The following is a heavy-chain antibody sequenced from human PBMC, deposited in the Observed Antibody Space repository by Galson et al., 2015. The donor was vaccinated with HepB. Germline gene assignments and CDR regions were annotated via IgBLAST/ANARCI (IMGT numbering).Heavy chain of an antibody. J-gene: IGHJ3*02. Sequence: SLRLSCAASGFTFSDYYMSWIRQAPGKGLEWVSYISSSGSTIYYADSVKGRFTISRDNAKNSLYLQMNSLRAEDTAVYYCARDLSVANAFDIWAKGQWSPSLQ. CDR2: ISSSGSTI. CDR3: ARDLSVANAFDI. CDR1: GFTFSDYY. D-gene: IGHD4-23*01. V-gene: IGHV3-11*01.